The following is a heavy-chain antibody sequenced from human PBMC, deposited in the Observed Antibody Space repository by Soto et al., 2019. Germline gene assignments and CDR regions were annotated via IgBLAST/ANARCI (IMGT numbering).Heavy chain of an antibody. V-gene: IGHV4-30-4*01. CDR3: ARLAGGYNGYFDY. CDR1: CGSISRGDYY. Sequence: SETLSLTCTVSCGSISRGDYYWSWIRQPPGKGLEWIGYIYYSGSTYHNPSLKSRVSMTVDTSRNQFSLNLPSVTASDTAVYYCARLAGGYNGYFDYWGQGTLVTVSS. D-gene: IGHD1-1*01. CDR2: IYYSGST. J-gene: IGHJ4*02.